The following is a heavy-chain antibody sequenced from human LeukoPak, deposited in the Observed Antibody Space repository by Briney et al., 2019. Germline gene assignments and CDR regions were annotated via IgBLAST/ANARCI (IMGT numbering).Heavy chain of an antibody. V-gene: IGHV1-18*01. CDR1: GYTFTSYG. D-gene: IGHD6-19*01. J-gene: IGHJ4*02. Sequence: ASVTVSCKASGYTFTSYGISWVRQAPGQGLEWMGWISASNGSPNHAQKFQGRVTMTTDTSTTTAYMELRSLRSDDTAMYYCARASSGWYEDHWGQGTLVTVSS. CDR2: ISASNGSP. CDR3: ARASSGWYEDH.